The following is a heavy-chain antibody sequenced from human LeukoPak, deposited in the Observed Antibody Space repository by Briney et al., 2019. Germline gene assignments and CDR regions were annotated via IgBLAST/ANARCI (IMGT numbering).Heavy chain of an antibody. CDR2: ISTSSSYI. D-gene: IGHD6-19*01. CDR1: GFTFSSYS. J-gene: IGHJ3*02. Sequence: GGSLRLSCAASGFTFSSYSMNWVRQAPGKGLEWVSSISTSSSYIYYADSVKGRFTISRDNAKNSLYLQMNSLGAEDTAVYYCVRGHVAVAAHDDAFDIWGQGTMVTVSS. V-gene: IGHV3-21*01. CDR3: VRGHVAVAAHDDAFDI.